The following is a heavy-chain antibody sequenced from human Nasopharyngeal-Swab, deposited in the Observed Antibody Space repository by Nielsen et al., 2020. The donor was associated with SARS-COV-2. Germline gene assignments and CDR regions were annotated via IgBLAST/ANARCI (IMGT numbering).Heavy chain of an antibody. J-gene: IGHJ5*02. D-gene: IGHD2-2*01. CDR2: INHSGFT. V-gene: IGHV4-34*01. CDR1: GASFSSYY. CDR3: ARGPMRGWFDP. Sequence: SETLSLTCAVYGASFSSYYWTWIRQPPGKGLEWIGEINHSGFTNYNPSLKSRVTISLDTSKNQFSLKLSSVTAADTAMFYCARGPMRGWFDPWGQGTLVTVSS.